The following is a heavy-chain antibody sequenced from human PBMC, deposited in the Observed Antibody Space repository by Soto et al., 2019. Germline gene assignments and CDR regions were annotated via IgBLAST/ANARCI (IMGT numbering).Heavy chain of an antibody. V-gene: IGHV6-1*01. CDR2: TYYRSKWYN. CDR1: GDSVSSNSAA. CDR3: ASSARITISDGYYYYYYGMDV. Sequence: SQTLSLTCAISGDSVSSNSAAWNWIRQSPSRGLEWLGRTYYRSKWYNDYAVSVKSRITINPDTSKNQFSLQLNSVTPEDTAVYYCASSARITISDGYYYYYYGMDVWGQGTTVTVSS. J-gene: IGHJ6*02. D-gene: IGHD3-3*01.